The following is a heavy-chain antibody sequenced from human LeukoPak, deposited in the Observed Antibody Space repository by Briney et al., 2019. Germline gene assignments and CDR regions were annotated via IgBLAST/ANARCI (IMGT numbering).Heavy chain of an antibody. Sequence: GGSLRLSCAASGFTFSSYAMSWVRQAPGKGLEWVSAISGSGGSTYYADSVKDRFTISRDNSKNTLYLQMNSLRAEDTAVHYCAKDLNYDFWSGYPDYWGQGTLVTVSS. V-gene: IGHV3-23*01. D-gene: IGHD3-3*01. CDR2: ISGSGGST. J-gene: IGHJ4*02. CDR3: AKDLNYDFWSGYPDY. CDR1: GFTFSSYA.